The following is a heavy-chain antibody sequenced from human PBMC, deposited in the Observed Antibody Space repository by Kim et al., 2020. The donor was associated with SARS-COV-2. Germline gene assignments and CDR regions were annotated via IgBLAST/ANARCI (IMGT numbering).Heavy chain of an antibody. Sequence: SETLSLTCTVSGGSISSSSYCWVWIRQPPGKGLELIGTIYYTGSTYYNPSLESRVTISVDTSKNQFSLKLSSVTAADTAVYYCARAYSGSFYWFDPWGQGTLVTVSS. J-gene: IGHJ5*02. D-gene: IGHD1-26*01. CDR2: IYYTGST. CDR1: GGSISSSSYC. V-gene: IGHV4-39*07. CDR3: ARAYSGSFYWFDP.